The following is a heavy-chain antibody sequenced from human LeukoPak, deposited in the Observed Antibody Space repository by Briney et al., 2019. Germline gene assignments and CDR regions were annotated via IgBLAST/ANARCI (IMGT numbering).Heavy chain of an antibody. V-gene: IGHV3-53*01. Sequence: GGSLRLSCTASGFTFSSHWMTWVRQPPGKGLEWVSVIYSGGSTYYADSVKGRFTISRDNSKNTLYLQMNSLRAEDTAVYYCARALQGSGWSDYWGQGTLVTVSS. CDR2: IYSGGST. D-gene: IGHD6-19*01. J-gene: IGHJ4*02. CDR3: ARALQGSGWSDY. CDR1: GFTFSSHW.